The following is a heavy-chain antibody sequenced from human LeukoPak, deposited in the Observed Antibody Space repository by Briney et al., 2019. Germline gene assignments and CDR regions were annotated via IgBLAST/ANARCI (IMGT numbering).Heavy chain of an antibody. CDR3: ARVIPSSSWCSRYYYYGMDV. J-gene: IGHJ6*02. V-gene: IGHV3-30-3*01. CDR2: ISYDGSNK. Sequence: SGRSLRLSCAASGFTFSSYAMHWVRQAPGKGLEWVAVISYDGSNKYYADSVKGRFTISRDNSKNTLYLQMNSLRAEDTAVYYCARVIPSSSWCSRYYYYGMDVWGQGTTVTVSS. CDR1: GFTFSSYA. D-gene: IGHD6-13*01.